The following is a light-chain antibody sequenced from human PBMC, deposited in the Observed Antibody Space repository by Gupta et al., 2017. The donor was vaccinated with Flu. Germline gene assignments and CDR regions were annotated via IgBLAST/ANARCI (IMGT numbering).Light chain of an antibody. V-gene: IGLV3-25*02. J-gene: IGLJ3*02. Sequence: SYELTQPPSASVSPGQTAKITCSGDALPNRYAYWYQRKPGQAPILLIYKDTERPSGIPERFSGSSSGTTVTLTISGVQAGDEADYYCQSADSSVSYWVFGGGTKLTVI. CDR2: KDT. CDR3: QSADSSVSYWV. CDR1: ALPNRY.